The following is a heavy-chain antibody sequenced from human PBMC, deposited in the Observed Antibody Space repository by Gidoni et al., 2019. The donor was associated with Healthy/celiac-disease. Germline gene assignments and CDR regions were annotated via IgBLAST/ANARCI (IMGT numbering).Heavy chain of an antibody. CDR1: GFTFSSYS. J-gene: IGHJ4*02. D-gene: IGHD1-26*01. V-gene: IGHV3-21*01. CDR3: ARGEAHHDFDY. CDR2: ISSSSSYI. Sequence: EVQLVESGGGLVKHGGSLRLSCSASGFTFSSYSMNWVRQAPGKGLEWVSSISSSSSYIYYADSVKGRFTISRDNAKNSLYLQMNSLRAEDTAVYYCARGEAHHDFDYWGQGTLVTVSS.